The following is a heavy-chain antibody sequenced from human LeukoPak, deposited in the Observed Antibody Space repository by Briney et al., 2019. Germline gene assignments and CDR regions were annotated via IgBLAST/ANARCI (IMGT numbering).Heavy chain of an antibody. CDR3: AKDIGEGSGYASSLDY. D-gene: IGHD3-22*01. Sequence: PGGSLRLSCAASGFTFSSYGMHWVRQAPGKGLEWVAFIRYDGSNKYYADSVKGRFTISRDNSKNTLYLQMNSLRAEDTAVYYCAKDIGEGSGYASSLDYWGQGTLVTVSS. J-gene: IGHJ4*02. CDR1: GFTFSSYG. CDR2: IRYDGSNK. V-gene: IGHV3-30*02.